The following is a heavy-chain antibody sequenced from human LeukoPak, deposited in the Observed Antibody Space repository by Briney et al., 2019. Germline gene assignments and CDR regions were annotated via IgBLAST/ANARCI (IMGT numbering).Heavy chain of an antibody. Sequence: TGGSLRLSCTASKFTSSTSAISWVRQAPGKGLEWDSAISGSVANTYYVNSVQGRFTISRDNSKKTLYLEMSRLRSDDTAVYYCAKASQTYYDIMTGYPNYYFDYWGQGTLVTVSS. CDR2: ISGSVANT. D-gene: IGHD3-9*01. CDR3: AKASQTYYDIMTGYPNYYFDY. V-gene: IGHV3-23*01. CDR1: KFTSSTSA. J-gene: IGHJ4*02.